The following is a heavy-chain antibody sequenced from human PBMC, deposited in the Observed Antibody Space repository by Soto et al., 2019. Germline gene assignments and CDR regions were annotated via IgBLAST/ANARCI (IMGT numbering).Heavy chain of an antibody. CDR3: ARDLDVVVPAAPFFYYYGMDV. D-gene: IGHD2-2*01. J-gene: IGHJ6*02. CDR2: INPSGGST. CDR1: GYTFTSYY. V-gene: IGHV1-46*01. Sequence: ASVKVSCNASGYTFTSYYMHWLRQAPGQGLEWMGIINPSGGSTSYAQKFQGSVTMTRDTSTSTVYMQLSSLRSEDTAVYYCARDLDVVVPAAPFFYYYGMDVWGQGTTVTVSS.